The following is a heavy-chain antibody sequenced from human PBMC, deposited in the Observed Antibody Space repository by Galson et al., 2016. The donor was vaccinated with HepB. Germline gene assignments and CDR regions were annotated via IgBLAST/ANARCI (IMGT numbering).Heavy chain of an antibody. CDR1: GFTFSNYW. V-gene: IGHV3-7*01. J-gene: IGHJ4*02. CDR3: ARDYGDYFTDY. CDR2: ILQDGSVK. Sequence: SLRLSCAASGFTFSNYWMSWVRQAPGKGLEWVAYILQDGSVKYYVDSVKGRFTISRDNARNSLYLQMNSLRAKDTAVYYCARDYGDYFTDYWGQGTLVTVSS. D-gene: IGHD4-17*01.